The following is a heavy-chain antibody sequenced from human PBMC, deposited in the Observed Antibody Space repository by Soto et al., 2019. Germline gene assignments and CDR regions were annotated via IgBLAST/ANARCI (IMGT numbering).Heavy chain of an antibody. Sequence: ASVKVSCKASGYTFTSYAMHWVRQAPGQRLEWMGWINAGNGNTKYSQKFQGRVTITRDTSASTAYMELSSLRSEDTAVYYCAGGPVYRGAFDIWGQGTMVTVSS. J-gene: IGHJ3*02. CDR1: GYTFTSYA. D-gene: IGHD4-4*01. CDR2: INAGNGNT. V-gene: IGHV1-3*01. CDR3: AGGPVYRGAFDI.